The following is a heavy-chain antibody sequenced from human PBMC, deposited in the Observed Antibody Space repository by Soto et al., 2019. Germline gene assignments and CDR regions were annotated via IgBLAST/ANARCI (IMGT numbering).Heavy chain of an antibody. V-gene: IGHV4-39*01. CDR1: GGSISSSSYY. CDR3: ARRGLNYDFWSGYERPFDY. CDR2: IYYSGST. J-gene: IGHJ4*02. D-gene: IGHD3-3*01. Sequence: SETLSLTCTVSGGSISSSSYYWGWIRQPPGKGLEWIGSIYYSGSTYYNPSPKSRVTISVDTSKNQFSLKLSSVTAADTAVYYCARRGLNYDFWSGYERPFDYWGQGTLVTVSS.